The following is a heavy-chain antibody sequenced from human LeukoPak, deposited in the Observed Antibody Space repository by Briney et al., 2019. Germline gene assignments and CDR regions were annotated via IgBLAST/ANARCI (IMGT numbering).Heavy chain of an antibody. CDR3: AGYCGGGSCADS. CDR1: GGSISSGGYY. V-gene: IGHV4-61*08. CDR2: IYYSGDT. D-gene: IGHD2-15*01. Sequence: SETLSLTCTVSGGSISSGGYYWSWIRQHPGKGLEWIGYIYYSGDTKCNPSLKSRVTISADTSKNQVSLQLNSVTAADTAVYYCAGYCGGGSCADSWGQGTLVTVSS. J-gene: IGHJ4*02.